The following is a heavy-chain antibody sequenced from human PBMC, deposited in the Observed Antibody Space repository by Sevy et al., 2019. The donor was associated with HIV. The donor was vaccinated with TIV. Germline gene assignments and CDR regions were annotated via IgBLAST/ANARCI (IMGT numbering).Heavy chain of an antibody. J-gene: IGHJ6*02. D-gene: IGHD6-13*01. CDR1: GFTVSSNY. Sequence: GGSLRLSCAASGFTVSSNYMSWVRQAPGKGLEWVSVIYSGGSTYYADSVKGRFTISRDNSKNTLYLQMNSLRAEDTAVYYCAGPGYSSSWYHTYYYYGMDVWGQGTTVTVSS. CDR3: AGPGYSSSWYHTYYYYGMDV. V-gene: IGHV3-53*01. CDR2: IYSGGST.